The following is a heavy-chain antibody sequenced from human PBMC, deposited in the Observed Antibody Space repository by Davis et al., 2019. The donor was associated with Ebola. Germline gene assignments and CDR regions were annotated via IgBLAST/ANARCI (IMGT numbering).Heavy chain of an antibody. CDR1: GYTLTELS. J-gene: IGHJ4*02. D-gene: IGHD3-10*01. Sequence: AASVKVSCKVSGYTLTELSIHWVRQAPGKGLEWLGNFDPENAEAIYADKFEGRVIMTADTSSDTAYVILSSLRSEDSAVYYCARDRAVRGVTSLGYWGQGTLVTVSS. V-gene: IGHV1-24*01. CDR3: ARDRAVRGVTSLGY. CDR2: FDPENAEA.